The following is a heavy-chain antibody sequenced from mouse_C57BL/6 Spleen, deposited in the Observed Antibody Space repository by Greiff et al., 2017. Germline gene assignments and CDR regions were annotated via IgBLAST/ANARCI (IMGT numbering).Heavy chain of an antibody. Sequence: QVQLQQPGAELVKPGASVKLSCKASGYTFTSYWLHWVKQRPGQGLEWIGMIHPNSGSTNYNEKFKSKATLTVDKSSSTAYMQLSSLTSEDSAVYYCAGYSNYEYFDVWGTGTTVTVSS. CDR2: IHPNSGST. CDR3: AGYSNYEYFDV. CDR1: GYTFTSYW. J-gene: IGHJ1*03. V-gene: IGHV1-64*01. D-gene: IGHD2-5*01.